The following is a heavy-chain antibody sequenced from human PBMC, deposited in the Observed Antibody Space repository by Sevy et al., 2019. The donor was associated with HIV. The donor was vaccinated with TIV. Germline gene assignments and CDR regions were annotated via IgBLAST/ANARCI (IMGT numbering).Heavy chain of an antibody. D-gene: IGHD3-22*01. CDR3: GKGGGGHYDPDEIGYYFYYYNMDV. CDR2: ISGSGTRT. CDR1: GFSFDSYG. V-gene: IGHV3-23*01. Sequence: GGSLRLSWAVSGFSFDSYGMTWVRQAPGKGLEWVSGISGSGTRTYYADSVKGRFIISRDNSKNTLYLQMNSLRSEDTAIYYCGKGGGGHYDPDEIGYYFYYYNMDVWGKGTTVTVSS. J-gene: IGHJ6*03.